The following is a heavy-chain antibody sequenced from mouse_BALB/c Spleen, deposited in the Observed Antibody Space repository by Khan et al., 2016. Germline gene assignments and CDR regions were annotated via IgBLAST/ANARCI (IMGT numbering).Heavy chain of an antibody. CDR3: AIAGYYGYLVY. CDR1: GFDFRRYW. J-gene: IGHJ3*01. D-gene: IGHD1-1*01. V-gene: IGHV4-1*02. Sequence: EVKLLESGGGLVQPGGSLKLSCVDSGFDFRRYWMSWVRQAPGKGLEWIGEINPDSRTINYSPSLKDKFTISRDNAKRTLYLQMSKVRSEDTALYYCAIAGYYGYLVYWGQGTLVSVSA. CDR2: INPDSRTI.